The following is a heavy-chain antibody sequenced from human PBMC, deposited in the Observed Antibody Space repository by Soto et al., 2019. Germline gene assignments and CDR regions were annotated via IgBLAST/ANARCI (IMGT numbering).Heavy chain of an antibody. D-gene: IGHD2-2*02. V-gene: IGHV1-2*02. Sequence: ASVKVSCKASGYAFSGYYIHWLRQAPGQGLEWMGWINPNSGGTNYAQKFQGRVTVTRDTPTSTAYMELSRLTSDDTAVYYCARSLTEGYCTITGCYTRPLYGMDVWGQGTTVTVSS. CDR3: ARSLTEGYCTITGCYTRPLYGMDV. CDR1: GYAFSGYY. CDR2: INPNSGGT. J-gene: IGHJ6*02.